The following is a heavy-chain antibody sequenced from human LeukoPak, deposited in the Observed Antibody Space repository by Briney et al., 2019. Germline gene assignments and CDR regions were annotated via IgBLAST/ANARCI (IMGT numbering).Heavy chain of an antibody. CDR1: GFTFSGSA. V-gene: IGHV3-7*01. J-gene: IGHJ4*02. CDR2: IKYDGDEK. D-gene: IGHD7-27*01. CDR3: VRESFSRGDFN. Sequence: GGSLRLSCAASGFTFSGSAMHWVRQAPGKGLEWVATIKYDGDEKFYVDSVTGRFTISRDNAKNSLYLQMNSLTAEDTAVYYCVRESFSRGDFNWGQGTLVSVSS.